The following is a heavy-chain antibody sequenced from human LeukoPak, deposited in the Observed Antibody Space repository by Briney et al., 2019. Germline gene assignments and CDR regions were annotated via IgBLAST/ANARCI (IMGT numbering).Heavy chain of an antibody. V-gene: IGHV3-48*01. CDR2: IVSTSHVT. CDR3: AREDDDWGPNTFDL. D-gene: IGHD7-27*01. Sequence: GGSLRLSCAVPGFTISSYIMTWVRQAPGKGPEWLSYIVSTSHVTIYADSVMGRFTISRDNAKNSVSLQMDSLRSDDTAVYYCAREDDDWGPNTFDLWGPGTMVTVS. CDR1: GFTISSYI. J-gene: IGHJ3*01.